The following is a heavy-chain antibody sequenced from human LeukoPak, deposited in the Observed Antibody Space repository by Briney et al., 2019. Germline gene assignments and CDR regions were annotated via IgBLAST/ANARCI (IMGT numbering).Heavy chain of an antibody. CDR3: AKDRRSGSYYAPFDY. J-gene: IGHJ4*02. CDR1: GFTFSSYG. D-gene: IGHD1-26*01. V-gene: IGHV3-30*02. Sequence: GGSLRLSCAASGFTFSSYGMHWVRQAPGKGLEWVAFIRYDGSNKYYADSVKGRFTISRDNSKNTLYLQMNSLRAEDTAVYYCAKDRRSGSYYAPFDYWGQGTLVTVSS. CDR2: IRYDGSNK.